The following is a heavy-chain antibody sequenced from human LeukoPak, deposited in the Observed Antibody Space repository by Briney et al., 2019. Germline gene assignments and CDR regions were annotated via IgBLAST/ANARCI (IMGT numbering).Heavy chain of an antibody. J-gene: IGHJ6*03. D-gene: IGHD6-13*01. CDR3: ARGGSSHYYYYMDV. Sequence: GASVKVSCKASGYTFTGYYMHWVRQAPGQGLEWMGGIIPIFGTANYAQKFQGRVTITADESTSTAYMELSSLRSEDTAVYYCARGGSSHYYYYMDVWGKGTTVTVSS. CDR1: GYTFTGYY. V-gene: IGHV1-69*13. CDR2: IIPIFGTA.